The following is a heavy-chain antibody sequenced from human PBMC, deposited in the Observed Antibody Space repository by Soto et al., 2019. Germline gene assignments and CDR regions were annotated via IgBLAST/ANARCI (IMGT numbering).Heavy chain of an antibody. CDR2: ITNRGTHT. J-gene: IGHJ5*01. D-gene: IGHD2-15*01. Sequence: GGSLRLSCTASGFSFSSYTMNWVRQAPGKGLQWVASITNRGTHTYSADSVKGRFTISRDNDKNSLYLQMNNLRAEDTATYYSARAHEVAWFDSWGLGTLVTVSS. CDR1: GFSFSSYT. V-gene: IGHV3-21*06. CDR3: ARAHEVAWFDS.